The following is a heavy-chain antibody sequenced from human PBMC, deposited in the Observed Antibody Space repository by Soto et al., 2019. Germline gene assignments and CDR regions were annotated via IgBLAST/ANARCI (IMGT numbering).Heavy chain of an antibody. J-gene: IGHJ6*03. CDR3: ARHLAYYDFWSGPPGNYYYYMDV. CDR2: IYYSGST. CDR1: GGSISSYY. Sequence: SETLSLTCTVSGGSISSYYWSWIRQPPGKGLEWIGYIYYSGSTNYNPSLKSRVTISVDTSKNQFSLKLSSVTAADTAVYYCARHLAYYDFWSGPPGNYYYYMDVWGKGTTVTVSS. D-gene: IGHD3-3*01. V-gene: IGHV4-59*08.